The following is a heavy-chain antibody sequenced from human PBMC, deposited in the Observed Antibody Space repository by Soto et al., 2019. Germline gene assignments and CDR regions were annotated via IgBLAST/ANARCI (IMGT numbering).Heavy chain of an antibody. CDR2: IIPILGIA. J-gene: IGHJ4*02. CDR3: ARDEAVAATPIDY. D-gene: IGHD6-19*01. Sequence: QVQLVQSGAEVKKPGSSVKVSCKASGGTFSSYTISWVRQAPEQGLEWMGRIIPILGIANYAQKFQGRVTITADKSTSTAYMELSSLRSEDTAVYYCARDEAVAATPIDYWGQGTLVTVSS. V-gene: IGHV1-69*08. CDR1: GGTFSSYT.